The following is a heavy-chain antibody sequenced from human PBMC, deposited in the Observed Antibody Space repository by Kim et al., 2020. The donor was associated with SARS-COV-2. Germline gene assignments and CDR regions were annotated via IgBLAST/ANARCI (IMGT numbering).Heavy chain of an antibody. CDR2: IYYSGST. CDR3: AGDSGRYYYAMDV. D-gene: IGHD3-10*01. Sequence: SETLSLTCTVSGGSISSYYWSWIRQPPGKGLEWIGYIYYSGSTKYNPSLKSRVTISVDTSKNQSSLNLSSVTAAATAVYYCAGDSGRYYYAMDVWGQGTTVTVSS. V-gene: IGHV4-59*01. J-gene: IGHJ6*02. CDR1: GGSISSYY.